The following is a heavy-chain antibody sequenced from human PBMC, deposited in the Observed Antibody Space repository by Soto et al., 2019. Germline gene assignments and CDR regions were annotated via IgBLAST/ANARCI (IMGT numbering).Heavy chain of an antibody. J-gene: IGHJ3*02. Sequence: QITLKESGPTLVKPTQTLTLTCTFSGFSLSTSGVGVGWIRQPPGKALEWLALIYWDDDKRYSPSLKSRLTITKDTSKNQVVLTMTNMDLVDTATYYCAHSPDVGYCSGGSCYSGGAFDIWGQGTMVTVSS. CDR1: GFSLSTSGVG. CDR2: IYWDDDK. D-gene: IGHD2-15*01. CDR3: AHSPDVGYCSGGSCYSGGAFDI. V-gene: IGHV2-5*02.